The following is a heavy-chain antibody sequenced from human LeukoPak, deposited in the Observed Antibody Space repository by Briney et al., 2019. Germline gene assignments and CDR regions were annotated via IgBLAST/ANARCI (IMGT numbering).Heavy chain of an antibody. V-gene: IGHV1-69*05. CDR2: IIPIFGTA. J-gene: IGHJ3*02. CDR3: AREKGYYYDSSGYPRPDAFDI. CDR1: GGTFSSYA. D-gene: IGHD3-22*01. Sequence: SVKVSCKASGGTFSSYAISWVRQAPGQGLEWMGGIIPIFGTANYAQKFQGRDTITTDESTSTAYMELSSLRSEDTAVYYCAREKGYYYDSSGYPRPDAFDIWGQGTMVTVSS.